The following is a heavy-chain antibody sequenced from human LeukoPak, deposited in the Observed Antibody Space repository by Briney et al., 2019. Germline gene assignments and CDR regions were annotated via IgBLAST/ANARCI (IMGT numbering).Heavy chain of an antibody. D-gene: IGHD5-12*01. CDR3: ARTVERYVDIVAPGEDY. CDR1: GYTFTSYD. J-gene: IGHJ4*02. CDR2: MNPNSGNT. V-gene: IGHV1-18*01. Sequence: GASVKVSCKASGYTFTSYDINWVRQATGQGLEWMGWMNPNSGNTNYAQKLQGRVTMTTDTSTSTAYMELRSLRSDGTAVYYCARTVERYVDIVAPGEDYWGQGTLVTVSS.